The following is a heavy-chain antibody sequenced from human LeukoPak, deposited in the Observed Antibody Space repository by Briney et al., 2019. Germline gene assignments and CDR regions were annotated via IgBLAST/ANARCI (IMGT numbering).Heavy chain of an antibody. Sequence: PGGSLRLSCAASGLTFYTYTMNWVRQAPGKGLEWVSSITSSSSYIYYADSVKGRFTISRDNAKNSLYLQMNSLRAEDTAVYYCAREGTFDYWGQGTLVTVSS. CDR1: GLTFYTYT. V-gene: IGHV3-21*01. CDR2: ITSSSSYI. D-gene: IGHD1-1*01. CDR3: AREGTFDY. J-gene: IGHJ4*02.